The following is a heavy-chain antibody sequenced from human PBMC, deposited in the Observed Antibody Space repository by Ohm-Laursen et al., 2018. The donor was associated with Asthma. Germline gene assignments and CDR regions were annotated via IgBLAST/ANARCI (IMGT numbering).Heavy chain of an antibody. CDR1: GFSYSSYA. Sequence: SLRLSCTASGFSYSSYAMTWVRQAPGQGLEWLSCISAGGDTTYYADSAKGRFTISRDNSKNTLYLQMNSLRTADTAVYYCATFNWGSRGFDFWGQGALVTVSS. D-gene: IGHD7-27*01. V-gene: IGHV3-23*01. J-gene: IGHJ4*02. CDR2: ISAGGDTT. CDR3: ATFNWGSRGFDF.